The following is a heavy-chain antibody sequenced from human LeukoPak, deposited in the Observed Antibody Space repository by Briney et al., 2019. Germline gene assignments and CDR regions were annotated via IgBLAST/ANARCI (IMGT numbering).Heavy chain of an antibody. V-gene: IGHV1-2*02. CDR1: GYTFTAFY. Sequence: ASVKVSCKPFGYTFTAFYYHWVRQAPGQGLEWMGWIDPGSGRRNSAQKFQGRLTLTTDTSTGTAYMELRSLTLHDTAIYYCTREGLDHSGSYYAYWGLGTLITVSS. J-gene: IGHJ4*02. D-gene: IGHD4-11*01. CDR2: IDPGSGRR. CDR3: TREGLDHSGSYYAY.